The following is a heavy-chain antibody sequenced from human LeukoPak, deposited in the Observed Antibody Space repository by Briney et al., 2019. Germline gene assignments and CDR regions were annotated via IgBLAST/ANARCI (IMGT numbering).Heavy chain of an antibody. V-gene: IGHV1-69*05. D-gene: IGHD6-19*01. CDR1: GGTFSSYA. CDR3: ARRRESSGLIFDY. CDR2: IIPIFGTA. J-gene: IGHJ4*02. Sequence: SVKVSCKASGGTFSSYAISWVRQAPGQGLEWMGRIIPIFGTANYAQKFQGRVTITTDESTSTAYMELSSLRSEDTAVYYCARRRESSGLIFDYWDQGTLITVSS.